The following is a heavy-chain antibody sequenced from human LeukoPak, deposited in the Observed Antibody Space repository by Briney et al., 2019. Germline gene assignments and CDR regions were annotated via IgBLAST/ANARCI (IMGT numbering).Heavy chain of an antibody. CDR1: GFALSSHW. J-gene: IGHJ6*02. V-gene: IGHV3-7*03. CDR3: ARNNGMDV. Sequence: PGGSLRLSCAASGFALSSHWMTWVRQVPGRGPERVANVNRDGSETYYLDSVKGRFTISKDNAKNSLYLQMNSLRAEDTVLYHCARNNGMDVWGQGTTVIVSS. CDR2: VNRDGSET.